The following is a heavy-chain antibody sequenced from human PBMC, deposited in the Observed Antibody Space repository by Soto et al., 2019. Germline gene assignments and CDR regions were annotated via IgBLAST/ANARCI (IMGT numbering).Heavy chain of an antibody. J-gene: IGHJ6*02. D-gene: IGHD3-22*01. Sequence: GASVKVSCKASGYTFTSYAMHWVRQAPGQRLEWMGWINAGNGNTKYSQKFQGRVTITRDTSAGTAYMELSSLRSEDTAVYYCARGARSSGYLFVDYYYYGMDVWGQGTTVTVSS. V-gene: IGHV1-3*01. CDR1: GYTFTSYA. CDR2: INAGNGNT. CDR3: ARGARSSGYLFVDYYYYGMDV.